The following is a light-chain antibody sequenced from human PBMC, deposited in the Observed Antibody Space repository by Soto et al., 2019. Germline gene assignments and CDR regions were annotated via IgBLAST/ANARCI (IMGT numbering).Light chain of an antibody. CDR3: HPRHT. CDR1: QSVSTY. CDR2: DTT. V-gene: IGKV3-11*01. Sequence: VLTQSPVTLSLSPGDRATLSCRASQSVSTYLAWYRQVPGQPPSLLIYDTTNTAAGIPPRFSGRRSGTDITRPISSVEPEDFALYYCHPRHTFGQGTRLEIK. J-gene: IGKJ5*01.